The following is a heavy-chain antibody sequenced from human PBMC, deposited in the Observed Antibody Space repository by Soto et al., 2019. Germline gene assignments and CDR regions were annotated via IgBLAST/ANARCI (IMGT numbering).Heavy chain of an antibody. V-gene: IGHV1-69*13. CDR1: GDTFSSYA. D-gene: IGHD3-22*01. Sequence: GASVKVSCKASGDTFSSYAINWVRQAPGRGLEWMGGIIPMFGTANYAQKFKGRVTITAGESTSTVYMELSSLRSEDTAVYYCARVGPAHYYDSSGYYSPLDYWGQGTLVTVSS. J-gene: IGHJ4*02. CDR3: ARVGPAHYYDSSGYYSPLDY. CDR2: IIPMFGTA.